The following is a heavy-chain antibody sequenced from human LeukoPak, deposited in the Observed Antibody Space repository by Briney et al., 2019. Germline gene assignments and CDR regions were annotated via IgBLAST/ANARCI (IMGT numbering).Heavy chain of an antibody. V-gene: IGHV3-53*01. D-gene: IGHD6-19*01. Sequence: GGSLRLSCAASGFTVSFNYMNWVRQAPGKGLERISVIYSGGSTYYADSVKGRFTTSSDDSKNTLYLQMNSLRAEDTAIYYCARAQWRTYSYYYMDVWGKGTTVTVSS. J-gene: IGHJ6*03. CDR2: IYSGGST. CDR3: ARAQWRTYSYYYMDV. CDR1: GFTVSFNY.